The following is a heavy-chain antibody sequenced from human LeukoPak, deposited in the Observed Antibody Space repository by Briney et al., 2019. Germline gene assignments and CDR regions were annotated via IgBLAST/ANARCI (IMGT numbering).Heavy chain of an antibody. J-gene: IGHJ3*02. CDR3: ARVASYAFDI. CDR1: GFTFSSYW. D-gene: IGHD6-6*01. V-gene: IGHV3-7*01. Sequence: GGSLRLSCAVSGFTFSSYWMSWVRQAPGKGLEWVANIKQDGSERYYVDSLKGQFTISRDNAKNSLYLQMNSLRAEDTAVYYCARVASYAFDIWGQGTMVTVSS. CDR2: IKQDGSER.